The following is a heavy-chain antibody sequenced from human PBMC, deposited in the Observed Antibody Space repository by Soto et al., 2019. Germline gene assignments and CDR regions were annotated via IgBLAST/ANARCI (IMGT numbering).Heavy chain of an antibody. CDR2: IYYSGST. D-gene: IGHD3-10*01. J-gene: IGHJ6*02. V-gene: IGHV4-30-4*01. CDR3: ARDRYYGSGTYYNFYNGMDV. Sequence: SETLSLTCTVSGGSISSGDYYWSWIRQPPGKGLEWIGNIYYSGSTYYNPSLKSRVTISLDTSKNQFSLKLSSVTAADTAVYYCARDRYYGSGTYYNFYNGMDVWGQGTTVTVSS. CDR1: GGSISSGDYY.